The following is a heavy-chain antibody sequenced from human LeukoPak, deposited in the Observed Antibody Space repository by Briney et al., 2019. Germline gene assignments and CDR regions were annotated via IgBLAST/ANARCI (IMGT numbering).Heavy chain of an antibody. J-gene: IGHJ4*02. CDR2: IYPGDSDT. V-gene: IGHV5-51*01. D-gene: IGHD2-15*01. CDR3: ATYKNAGYCSGGSCYSPFPFDY. CDR1: GYSFTNYW. Sequence: KPGESLKISCKGSGYSFTNYWIGWVRQMPGKGLEWMGIIYPGDSDTRYSPSFQGQVTISADKSISTAYLQWSSLKASDTAVYYCATYKNAGYCSGGSCYSPFPFDYWGQGTLVTVSS.